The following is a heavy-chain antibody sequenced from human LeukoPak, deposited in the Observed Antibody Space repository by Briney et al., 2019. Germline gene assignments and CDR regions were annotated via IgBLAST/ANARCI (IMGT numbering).Heavy chain of an antibody. CDR3: AKVPRTARPGPLDY. V-gene: IGHV3-23*01. J-gene: IGHJ4*02. CDR2: ISGSGGST. D-gene: IGHD6-6*01. CDR1: GFTFSSYA. Sequence: GGFLRLSCAASGFTFSSYAMSWVRQAPGKGLEWVSAISGSGGSTYYADSVKGRFTISRDNSKNTLYLQMSSLRAEDTAVYYCAKVPRTARPGPLDYWGQGTLVTVSS.